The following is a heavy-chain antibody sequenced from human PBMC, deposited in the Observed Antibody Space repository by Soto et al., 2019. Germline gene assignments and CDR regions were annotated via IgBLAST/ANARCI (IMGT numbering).Heavy chain of an antibody. CDR3: ARDWDVGYNWKSDYYYYGMDV. CDR2: ISYDGSNK. CDR1: GFTFSSYA. V-gene: IGHV3-30-3*01. D-gene: IGHD1-20*01. Sequence: PGGSLRLSCAASGFTFSSYAMHWVRQAPGKGLEWVAVISYDGSNKYYADSVKGRFTISRDNSKNTLYLQMNSLRAEDTAVYYCARDWDVGYNWKSDYYYYGMDVWGQGTTVTVSS. J-gene: IGHJ6*02.